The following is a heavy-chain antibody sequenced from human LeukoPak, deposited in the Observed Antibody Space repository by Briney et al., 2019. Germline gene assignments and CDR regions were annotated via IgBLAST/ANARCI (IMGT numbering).Heavy chain of an antibody. Sequence: GGSLRLSCAASGFTFSSYAMSWVRQAPGKGLEWVSAISGSGGSTYYADSVKGRFTISRDNSKNTLYLQMNSLRAEDTAVYYCAKDILGYCSGGSCYGDYWGQGTLVTVSS. J-gene: IGHJ4*02. CDR3: AKDILGYCSGGSCYGDY. V-gene: IGHV3-23*01. CDR2: ISGSGGST. CDR1: GFTFSSYA. D-gene: IGHD2-15*01.